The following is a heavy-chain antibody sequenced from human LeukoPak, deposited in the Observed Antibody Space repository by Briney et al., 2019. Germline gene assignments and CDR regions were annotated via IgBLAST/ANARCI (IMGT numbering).Heavy chain of an antibody. CDR2: INPNSGGT. Sequence: ASVKVSCKASGYTFTGYYMHWVRQAPGQGLEWMGWINPNSGGTNYAQKFQGRVTMTRDTSITTAYMELTRLTSDDTAVYYCARDTNYYGSGSYSGYWGQGTLVTVSS. V-gene: IGHV1-2*02. D-gene: IGHD3-10*01. CDR3: ARDTNYYGSGSYSGY. CDR1: GYTFTGYY. J-gene: IGHJ4*02.